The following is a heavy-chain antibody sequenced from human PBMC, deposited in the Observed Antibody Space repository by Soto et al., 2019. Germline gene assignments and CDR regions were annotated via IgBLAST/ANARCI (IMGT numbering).Heavy chain of an antibody. CDR3: AKDGPRYGSGSYYIDY. J-gene: IGHJ4*02. CDR1: EFTFSSYA. D-gene: IGHD3-10*01. Sequence: GGSLRLSCAASEFTFSSYAMSWVRQAPGKGLEWVSAISGSGGSTYYADSVKGRFTISRDNSKNTLYLQMNSLRAEDTAVYYCAKDGPRYGSGSYYIDYWGQGTLVTVSS. V-gene: IGHV3-23*01. CDR2: ISGSGGST.